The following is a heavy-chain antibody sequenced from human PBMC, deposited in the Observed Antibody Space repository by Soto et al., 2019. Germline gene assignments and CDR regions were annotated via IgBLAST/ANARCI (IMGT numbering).Heavy chain of an antibody. CDR1: GYTFTSYG. D-gene: IGHD3-16*01. CDR2: ISANNGNT. V-gene: IGHV1-18*01. Sequence: QVQLVQSEAEVKKPGASVKVSCRASGYTFTSYGICWVRQAPGQGLEYMGWISANNGNTNYAQKFQGRVSLTTDTSTSTAYMELRSLRSDDTAVYYCARKPMGEAFESWGQGTMVTVSS. J-gene: IGHJ3*01. CDR3: ARKPMGEAFES.